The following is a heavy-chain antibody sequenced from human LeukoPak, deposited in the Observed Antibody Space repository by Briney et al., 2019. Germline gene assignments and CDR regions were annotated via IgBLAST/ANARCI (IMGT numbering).Heavy chain of an antibody. V-gene: IGHV3-23*01. D-gene: IGHD6-19*01. J-gene: IGHJ5*02. CDR1: GFTFSNYA. Sequence: GGSLRLSCAASGFTFSNYAMSWVRQVPGKGLEWVSAISSGAGTTGYADSVKGRFTISRVNSKSSIYLQMNSLRAEDTAIYYCAKDLEQSCSGWSASYDAWGQGTLVTVSS. CDR3: AKDLEQSCSGWSASYDA. CDR2: ISSGAGTT.